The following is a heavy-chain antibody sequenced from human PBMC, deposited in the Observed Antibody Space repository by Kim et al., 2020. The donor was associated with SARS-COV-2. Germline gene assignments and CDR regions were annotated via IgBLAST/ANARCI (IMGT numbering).Heavy chain of an antibody. V-gene: IGHV4-34*01. J-gene: IGHJ4*02. Sequence: GRTSYTPSLKSRVTISVDTSKYQFSLKLSSVTAADTAVYYCAKGELLLAYWGQGTLVTVSS. CDR3: AKGELLLAY. D-gene: IGHD2-15*01. CDR2: GRT.